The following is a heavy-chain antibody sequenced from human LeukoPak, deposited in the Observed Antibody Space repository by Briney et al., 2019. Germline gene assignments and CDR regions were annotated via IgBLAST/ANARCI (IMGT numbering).Heavy chain of an antibody. CDR1: GFTFSSYS. CDR2: ISSSSSYM. D-gene: IGHD3/OR15-3a*01. J-gene: IGHJ4*02. CDR3: ARGVDSPLTLDY. V-gene: IGHV3-21*01. Sequence: GGSLRLSCAASGFTFSSYSMNWVRQAPGKGLEWVSSISSSSSYMYYADSVKGRFTISRDNARNSLYLQMNSLRAEDTAVYYCARGVDSPLTLDYWGQGALVTVSS.